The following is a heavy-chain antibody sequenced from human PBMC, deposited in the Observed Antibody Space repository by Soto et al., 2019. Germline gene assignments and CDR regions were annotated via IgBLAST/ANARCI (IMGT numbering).Heavy chain of an antibody. CDR1: GFSLSNAGLG. Sequence: QVTVKESGPVLVKPTETLTLTCTVSGFSLSNAGLGVSWIRQPPGKALEWLAHIFSNDEKSYSTSLKSRLTISKDTSKSQVLLTMTNMDPVDTATYYCASTYSTSWYWFDPWGQGTLVTVSS. CDR3: ASTYSTSWYWFDP. V-gene: IGHV2-26*04. J-gene: IGHJ5*02. D-gene: IGHD6-13*01. CDR2: IFSNDEK.